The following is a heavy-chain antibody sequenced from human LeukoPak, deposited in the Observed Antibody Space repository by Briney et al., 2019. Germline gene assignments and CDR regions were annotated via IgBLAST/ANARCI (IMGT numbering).Heavy chain of an antibody. Sequence: GGSLRLSCAASGFTFSDYYMSWIRQAPGKGLEWVSYISSSGSTIYYADSVKGRFTISRDNAKNSLYLQMNSLRAEDTAVYYCARGLGNCSSTSCSHPIDYWGQGTLVTVSS. J-gene: IGHJ4*02. CDR3: ARGLGNCSSTSCSHPIDY. D-gene: IGHD2-2*01. V-gene: IGHV3-11*01. CDR1: GFTFSDYY. CDR2: ISSSGSTI.